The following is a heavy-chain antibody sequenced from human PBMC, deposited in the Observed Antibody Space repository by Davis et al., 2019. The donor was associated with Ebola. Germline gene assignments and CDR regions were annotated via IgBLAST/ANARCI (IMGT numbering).Heavy chain of an antibody. CDR2: IVPMFGTP. J-gene: IGHJ6*04. Sequence: AASVKVSCKASAGTFRSYALSWVRQAPGQGLEWMGGIVPMFGTPNYAQKFQGRVTITADESTRTTYMQLSSLRPEDTANYYCARTRIEAAIVYIYYGMDAWGEGTTVTVSS. CDR1: AGTFRSYA. V-gene: IGHV1-69*13. D-gene: IGHD5-12*01. CDR3: ARTRIEAAIVYIYYGMDA.